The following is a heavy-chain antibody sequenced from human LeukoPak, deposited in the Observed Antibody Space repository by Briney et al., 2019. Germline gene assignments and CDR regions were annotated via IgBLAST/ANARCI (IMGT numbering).Heavy chain of an antibody. CDR3: AKDPAIMSYYYYYMDV. Sequence: GGSLRLSCAASGFTFSSYGLHWVRQAPGKGLEWVAVIWYDGSNKYYADSVKGRFTISRDNSKNTLYLQMNSLRAEDTAVYYCAKDPAIMSYYYYYMDVWGKGTTVTVSS. D-gene: IGHD3-16*01. CDR2: IWYDGSNK. V-gene: IGHV3-33*06. J-gene: IGHJ6*03. CDR1: GFTFSSYG.